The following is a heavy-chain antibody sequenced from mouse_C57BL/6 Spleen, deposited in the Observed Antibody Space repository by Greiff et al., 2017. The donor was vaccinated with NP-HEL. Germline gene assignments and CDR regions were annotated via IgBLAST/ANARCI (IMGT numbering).Heavy chain of an antibody. D-gene: IGHD2-4*01. Sequence: QVQLQQSGPGLVQPSQSLSITCTVSGFSLTSYGVHWVRQSPGKGLEWLGVIWSGGSTDYNAAFISRLSISKDNSKSQVFFKMNSLQADDTAIYYCASFYYDYDVFAYWGQGTLVTVSA. V-gene: IGHV2-2*01. CDR2: IWSGGST. CDR3: ASFYYDYDVFAY. CDR1: GFSLTSYG. J-gene: IGHJ3*01.